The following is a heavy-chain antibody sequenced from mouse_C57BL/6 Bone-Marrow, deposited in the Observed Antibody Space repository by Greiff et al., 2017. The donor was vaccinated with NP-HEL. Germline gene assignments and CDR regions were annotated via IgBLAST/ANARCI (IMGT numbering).Heavy chain of an antibody. J-gene: IGHJ4*01. V-gene: IGHV5-16*01. CDR1: GFTFSDYY. D-gene: IGHD3-3*01. Sequence: EVKVEESEGGLVQPGSSMKLSCTASGFTFSDYYMAWVRQVPEKGLEWVANINYDGSSTYYLDSLKSRFIISRDNAKNLLYLQMSSLKSEDTATYYCARARAYAMDYWGQGTSVTVSS. CDR3: ARARAYAMDY. CDR2: INYDGSST.